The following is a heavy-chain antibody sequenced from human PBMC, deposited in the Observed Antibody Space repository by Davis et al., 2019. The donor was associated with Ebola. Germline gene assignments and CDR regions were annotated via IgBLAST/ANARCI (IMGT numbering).Heavy chain of an antibody. Sequence: GGSLRLSCAASGFTFSSYSMNWVRQAPGKGPEWVSSISSSSSYIYYADSVKGRFTISRDNAKNSLYLQMNSLRAEDTAVYYCARPSVGQWLAPDAFDIWGQGTMVTVSS. J-gene: IGHJ3*02. CDR2: ISSSSSYI. V-gene: IGHV3-21*01. CDR1: GFTFSSYS. CDR3: ARPSVGQWLAPDAFDI. D-gene: IGHD6-19*01.